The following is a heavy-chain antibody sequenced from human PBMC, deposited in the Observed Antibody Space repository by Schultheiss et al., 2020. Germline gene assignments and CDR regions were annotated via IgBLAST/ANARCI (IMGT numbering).Heavy chain of an antibody. J-gene: IGHJ6*02. D-gene: IGHD6-13*01. V-gene: IGHV3-30*04. CDR2: ISYDGSNK. CDR1: GFTFSSYA. CDR3: AREGVGSSWGDYYYYGMDV. Sequence: GGSLRLSCAASGFTFSSYAMHWVRQAPGKGLEWVAVISYDGSNKYYADSVKGRFTISRDNSKNTLYLQMNSLRAEDTAVYYCAREGVGSSWGDYYYYGMDVWGQGTTVTVSS.